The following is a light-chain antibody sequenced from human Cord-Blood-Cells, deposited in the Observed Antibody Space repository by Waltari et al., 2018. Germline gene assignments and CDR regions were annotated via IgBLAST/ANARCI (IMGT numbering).Light chain of an antibody. Sequence: EIVLTQSPGTLSLSPGERATLSCSASQSVSSSYLDWYQQKRGQAPRLLIYGASSRATGIQVRFSGSGSGTDFAHTISRLETKDFAVYYCQRYGSSPYTVGQGTRLEIQ. J-gene: IGKJ2*01. CDR1: QSVSSSY. V-gene: IGKV3-20*01. CDR2: GAS. CDR3: QRYGSSPYT.